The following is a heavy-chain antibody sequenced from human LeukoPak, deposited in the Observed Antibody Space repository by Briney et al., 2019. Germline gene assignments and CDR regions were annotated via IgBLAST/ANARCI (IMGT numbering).Heavy chain of an antibody. D-gene: IGHD1-1*01. CDR3: ARSAAGTYY. Sequence: GGSLRLSCAASGFTVSNNYMSWVRQAPGKGLEWVSSISSSSSYKYYTDSVKGRFTISRDNAKNSLYLQMNSLRADDTAVYYCARSAAGTYYWGQGTLVTVSS. CDR1: GFTVSNNY. V-gene: IGHV3-21*01. CDR2: ISSSSSYK. J-gene: IGHJ4*02.